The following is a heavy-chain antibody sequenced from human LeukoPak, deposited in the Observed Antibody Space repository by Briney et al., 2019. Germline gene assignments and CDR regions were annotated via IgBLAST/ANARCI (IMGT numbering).Heavy chain of an antibody. V-gene: IGHV4-4*07. CDR3: ARDLRGRFLESKWFDP. Sequence: SETLSLTCTVSGGSISSYYWSWIRQPAGKGLEWIGRIYTSGSTNYNPSLKSRVTMSVDTSKNQFPLKLSSVTAADTAVYYCARDLRGRFLESKWFDPWGQGTLVTVSS. CDR1: GGSISSYY. D-gene: IGHD3-3*01. J-gene: IGHJ5*02. CDR2: IYTSGST.